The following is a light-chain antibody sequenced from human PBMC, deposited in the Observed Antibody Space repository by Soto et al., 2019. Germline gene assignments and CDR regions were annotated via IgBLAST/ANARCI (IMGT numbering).Light chain of an antibody. CDR3: QVWDSSSDHVV. V-gene: IGLV3-21*04. J-gene: IGLJ2*01. CDR1: NIGSKS. CDR2: YDS. Sequence: SYELTQPTSLSVATGKTARITCGGNNIGSKSVHWYQQKPGQAPVLVIYYDSDRPSGIPERFSGSNSGNTATLTISRVEAGDEADYYCQVWDSSSDHVVFGGGTKLTVL.